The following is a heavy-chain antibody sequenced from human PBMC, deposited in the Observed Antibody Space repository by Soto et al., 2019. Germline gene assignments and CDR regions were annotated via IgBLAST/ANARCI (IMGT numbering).Heavy chain of an antibody. V-gene: IGHV4-30-2*01. CDR3: ARAPGITPYYYGMDV. J-gene: IGHJ6*02. Sequence: QLQLQESGSGLVKPSQTLSLTCDVSGGSISSGSYSWSWIRQPPGKGLEWIGYIYHSGPTYSNPSLNRRVTILVDRSKNLFSLKLSSVTAADTAVYYCARAPGITPYYYGMDVWGQGTTVTVSS. D-gene: IGHD1-7*01. CDR2: IYHSGPT. CDR1: GGSISSGSYS.